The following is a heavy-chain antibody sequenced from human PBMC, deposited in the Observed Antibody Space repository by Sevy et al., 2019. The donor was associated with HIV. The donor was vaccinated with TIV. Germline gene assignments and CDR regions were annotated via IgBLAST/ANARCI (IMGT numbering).Heavy chain of an antibody. CDR2: VLASAIT. V-gene: IGHV4-59*08. D-gene: IGHD4-17*01. CDR1: GGSISGSS. Sequence: SETLSLTCTVTGGSISGSSWSWIRQPPGKGLEWIGNVLASAITNYNPSLKSGVTISLDTSESQSSLILNSVTAADTAVYYCARHGAYGDYVPNDPPLDYWGRGILVTVSS. CDR3: ARHGAYGDYVPNDPPLDY. J-gene: IGHJ4*01.